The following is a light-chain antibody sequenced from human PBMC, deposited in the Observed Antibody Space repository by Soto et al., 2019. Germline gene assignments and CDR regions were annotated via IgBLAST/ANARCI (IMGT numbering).Light chain of an antibody. CDR1: QSVSIL. Sequence: EIVMTQSPATLSVSPGERATLSCRASQSVSILLAWYQQKPGQAPRLLIHGATTRATGIAARFSGSGSGTEFTITSSSLQYEDDAVYFWQQYIRWPFTFGGGTKVDIK. CDR3: QQYIRWPFT. V-gene: IGKV3-15*01. CDR2: GAT. J-gene: IGKJ4*02.